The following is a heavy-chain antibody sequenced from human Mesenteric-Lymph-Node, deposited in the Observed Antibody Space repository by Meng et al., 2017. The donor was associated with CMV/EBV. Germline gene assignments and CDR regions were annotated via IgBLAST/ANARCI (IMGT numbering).Heavy chain of an antibody. Sequence: GGSLRLSCAASGFTFSNYWMHWVRQVPGEGLVWVSRVNSEGSRTDYADFVKGRFTISRDNSKNTLYLQMNSLRAEDTAVYYCARESAYGMDVWGQGTTVTVSS. CDR1: GFTFSNYW. CDR3: ARESAYGMDV. J-gene: IGHJ6*02. CDR2: VNSEGSRT. V-gene: IGHV3-74*01. D-gene: IGHD2-2*01.